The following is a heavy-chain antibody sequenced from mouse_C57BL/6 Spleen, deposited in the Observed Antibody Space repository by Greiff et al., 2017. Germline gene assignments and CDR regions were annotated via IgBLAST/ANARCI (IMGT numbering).Heavy chain of an antibody. CDR1: GYAFSSSW. Sequence: QVQLQQSGPELVKPGASVKISCKASGYAFSSSWMNWVKQRPGKGLEWIGRIYPGDGDTNYNGKFKGKATLTADKSSSTAYMQLSSLTSEDSAVYFGARFSYVGYFDVWGTGTTVTVSS. CDR2: IYPGDGDT. J-gene: IGHJ1*03. CDR3: ARFSYVGYFDV. V-gene: IGHV1-82*01. D-gene: IGHD1-1*01.